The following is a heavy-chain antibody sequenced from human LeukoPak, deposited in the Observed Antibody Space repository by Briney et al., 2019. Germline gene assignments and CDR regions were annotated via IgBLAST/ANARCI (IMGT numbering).Heavy chain of an antibody. CDR1: GFTFSGAW. CDR3: ARALDSLYSSCWPSAGY. CDR2: IKYDGSEK. J-gene: IGHJ4*02. Sequence: GGSLRLSCTASGFTFSGAWMNWVRQAPGKGLEWVANIKYDGSEKYHVDSVKGRFTISRDNAKNSLYLQMNSLRAEDTAVYYCARALDSLYSSCWPSAGYWGQGTLATVSS. V-gene: IGHV3-7*01. D-gene: IGHD6-19*01.